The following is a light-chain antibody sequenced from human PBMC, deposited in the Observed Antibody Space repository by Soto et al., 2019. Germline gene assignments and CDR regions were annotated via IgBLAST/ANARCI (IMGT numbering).Light chain of an antibody. CDR1: QSTSSY. V-gene: IGKV1-5*03. CDR2: QAS. J-gene: IGKJ1*01. Sequence: DIQMTQXRPTLCAXGXDXXAXXCRASQSTSSYLAWYQQKPGKAPKLLIYQASSLENGVPSRFSGSGSGTEFSLTISSLQPDDFATYYCQQYSSHSTFGQGTKVAIK. CDR3: QQYSSHST.